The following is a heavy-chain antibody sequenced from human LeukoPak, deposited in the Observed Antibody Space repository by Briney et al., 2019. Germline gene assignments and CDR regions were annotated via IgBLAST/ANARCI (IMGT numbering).Heavy chain of an antibody. V-gene: IGHV3-21*01. CDR1: GFMFSSYS. CDR2: ISTSSRNI. J-gene: IGHJ4*02. CDR3: ATSRGSWPDYFDY. D-gene: IGHD6-13*01. Sequence: GGSLRLSCAASGFMFSSYSMNWVRQAPGKGLEWVSCISTSSRNIFQADSVKGRFTISRDNAKNSLYLQMNSLRAEDTAVYYCATSRGSWPDYFDYWGQGTLVTVSS.